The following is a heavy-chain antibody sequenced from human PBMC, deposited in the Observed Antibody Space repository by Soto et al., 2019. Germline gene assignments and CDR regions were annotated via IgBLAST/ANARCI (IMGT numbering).Heavy chain of an antibody. Sequence: EVQLLESGGGLVQPGGSLRLSCAASGFTFSSYAMSWVRQAPGKGLEWVSAISGSGGSTYYADSVKGRFTISRDNSKNTLYLQMNSLRAEDTAVYYCAKELGYCSSTSCLSSYFPHWGQGTLVTVSS. D-gene: IGHD2-2*01. CDR2: ISGSGGST. CDR3: AKELGYCSSTSCLSSYFPH. CDR1: GFTFSSYA. J-gene: IGHJ1*01. V-gene: IGHV3-23*01.